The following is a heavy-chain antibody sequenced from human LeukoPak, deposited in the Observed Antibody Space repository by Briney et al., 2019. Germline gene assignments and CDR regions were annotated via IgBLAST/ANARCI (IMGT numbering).Heavy chain of an antibody. V-gene: IGHV3-23*01. CDR2: ISGSGGST. Sequence: PGGSLRLSCAASGFTFSSYAMSWVRQAPGKGLEWVSAISGSGGSTYHADSVKGRFTISRDNSKNTLYLQMNSLRAEDTAVYYRAKDIRIVGATTFDYWGQGTLVTVSS. CDR3: AKDIRIVGATTFDY. J-gene: IGHJ4*02. D-gene: IGHD1-26*01. CDR1: GFTFSSYA.